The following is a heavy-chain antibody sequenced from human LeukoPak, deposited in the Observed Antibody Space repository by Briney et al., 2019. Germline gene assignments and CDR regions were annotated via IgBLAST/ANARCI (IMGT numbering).Heavy chain of an antibody. Sequence: SETLSLTCTVSGASISSSSSYWGWIRQPPGRGLEWIGTIYYSGTAYYNPSLKSRVTISVDTSKNQFSLRLSSVTAADTAVYYCARDFMDYYGSGSYYNPYYYYYMDVWGKGTTVTISS. CDR3: ARDFMDYYGSGSYYNPYYYYYMDV. CDR2: IYYSGTA. D-gene: IGHD3-10*01. J-gene: IGHJ6*03. CDR1: GASISSSSSY. V-gene: IGHV4-39*07.